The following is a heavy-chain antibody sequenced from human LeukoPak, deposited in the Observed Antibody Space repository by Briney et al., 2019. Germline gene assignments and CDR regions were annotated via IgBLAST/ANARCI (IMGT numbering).Heavy chain of an antibody. CDR2: IYYSGST. CDR3: ARHSGYYYGSGSYYYFDY. D-gene: IGHD3-10*01. CDR1: GGSISSSSYY. V-gene: IGHV4-39*01. Sequence: SETLSLTCTVSGGSISSSSYYWGWIRQPPGKGLEWIGRIYYSGSTYYNPSLKSRVTISVDTSKNQFSLKLSSVTAADTAVYYCARHSGYYYGSGSYYYFDYWGQGTLVTVSS. J-gene: IGHJ4*02.